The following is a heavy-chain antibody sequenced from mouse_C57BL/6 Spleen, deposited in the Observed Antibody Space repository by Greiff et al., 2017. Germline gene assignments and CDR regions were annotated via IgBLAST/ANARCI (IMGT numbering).Heavy chain of an antibody. Sequence: VQLQQPGAELVKPGASVKMSCKASGYTFTSYWITWVKQRPGQGLEWIGDIYPGSGSTNYNEKFKSKATLTVDTSSSTAYMQLSSLTSEDSAVYYCARADSNSYYAMDYWGQGTSVTVSS. CDR3: ARADSNSYYAMDY. CDR1: GYTFTSYW. V-gene: IGHV1-55*01. J-gene: IGHJ4*01. CDR2: IYPGSGST. D-gene: IGHD2-5*01.